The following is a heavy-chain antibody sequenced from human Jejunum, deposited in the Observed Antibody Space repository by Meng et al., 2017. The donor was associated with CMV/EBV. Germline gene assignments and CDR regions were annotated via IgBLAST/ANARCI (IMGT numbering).Heavy chain of an antibody. CDR3: VTSERYDY. CDR1: GYMYSGYR. Sequence: LSCAAAGYMYSGYRMNWVRQAPGKGLEWVSSSTGSSFYIYYADSVKGRFTISRDNAKNSLYLQMNSLRAEDTAVYYCVTSERYDYWGQGTLVTVSS. D-gene: IGHD1-1*01. CDR2: STGSSFYI. J-gene: IGHJ4*02. V-gene: IGHV3-21*01.